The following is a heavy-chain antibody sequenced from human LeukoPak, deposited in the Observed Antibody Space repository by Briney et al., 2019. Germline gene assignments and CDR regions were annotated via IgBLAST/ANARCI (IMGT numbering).Heavy chain of an antibody. J-gene: IGHJ4*02. Sequence: SETLSLTCAVYGGSFSDYFWGWIRQPPGKGLEWIGEINHSGRTYYNPSLKSRVTTSVDTSKNQFSLKLSSVTAADTAVYYCASVPTIFGVVTYDYWGQGTLVTVSS. V-gene: IGHV4-34*01. CDR2: INHSGRT. CDR3: ASVPTIFGVVTYDY. CDR1: GGSFSDYF. D-gene: IGHD3-3*01.